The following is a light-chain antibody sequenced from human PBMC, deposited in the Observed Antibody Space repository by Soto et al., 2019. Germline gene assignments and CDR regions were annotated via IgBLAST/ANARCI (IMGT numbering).Light chain of an antibody. J-gene: IGKJ2*01. V-gene: IGKV1-39*01. Sequence: DIPMTQSPSSLSASVGGIVTITCRASQSIAYYVNWFQQKPGKAPKLLIYAASSLKSGVPSRFSGSGSGTDFTLTSSSLQPEDFATYYCQQSSNSPMYTFGQGT. CDR2: AAS. CDR1: QSIAYY. CDR3: QQSSNSPMYT.